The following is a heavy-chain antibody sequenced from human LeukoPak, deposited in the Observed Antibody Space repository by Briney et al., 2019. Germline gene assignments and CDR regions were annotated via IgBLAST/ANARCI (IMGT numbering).Heavy chain of an antibody. CDR1: GYTLTELS. CDR3: ATEPTLRYFDWFHIGGH. Sequence: ASVKVSCKVSGYTLTELSMHWVRQAPGKGLEWMGGFDPEDGETIYAQKFQGRVTMTEDTSTDTAYMELSSLRSEDTAVYYCATEPTLRYFDWFHIGGHWGQGTLVTVSS. J-gene: IGHJ4*02. D-gene: IGHD3-9*01. V-gene: IGHV1-24*01. CDR2: FDPEDGET.